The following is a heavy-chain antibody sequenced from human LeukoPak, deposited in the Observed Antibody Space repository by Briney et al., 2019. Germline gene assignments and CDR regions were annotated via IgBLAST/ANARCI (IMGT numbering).Heavy chain of an antibody. CDR2: ISTSRTYI. D-gene: IGHD2-15*01. CDR3: ARGFGRGYAVFYYLDV. Sequence: GGSLRLSCTASGFSFSSYSMNWVRQAPGKGLEWVSSISTSRTYIYYADSVKGRFTISRDDAKKSLSLQMNSLTVDDTAEYYCARGFGRGYAVFYYLDVWGKGTTVTISS. V-gene: IGHV3-21*01. J-gene: IGHJ6*03. CDR1: GFSFSSYS.